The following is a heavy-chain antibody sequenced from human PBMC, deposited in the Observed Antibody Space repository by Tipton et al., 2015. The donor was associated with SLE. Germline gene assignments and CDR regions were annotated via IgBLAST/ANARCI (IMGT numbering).Heavy chain of an antibody. Sequence: SLRLSCAASGFTVSSNYMSWVRQVPGKGLEWVSAISGSGGSTYYADSVKGRFTISRDNSKNTLYLQMNSLRAEDTAVYYCAKAMVQGVISYWGQGTLVTVSS. V-gene: IGHV3-23*01. CDR3: AKAMVQGVISY. D-gene: IGHD3-10*01. CDR2: ISGSGGST. J-gene: IGHJ4*02. CDR1: GFTVSSNY.